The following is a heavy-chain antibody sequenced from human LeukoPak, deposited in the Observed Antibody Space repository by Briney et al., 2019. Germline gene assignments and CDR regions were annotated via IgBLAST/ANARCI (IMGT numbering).Heavy chain of an antibody. J-gene: IGHJ4*02. V-gene: IGHV4-4*07. CDR3: ATGGSYLVY. Sequence: KPSETLSLTCSVSGGSITSYNWSWIRQPAGKGLEWIGRIYATGSTNYNPSLKSRVTTSVDKSKNQFSLKLSSVTAADTAVYYCATGGSYLVYWGQGTLVTVSS. CDR1: GGSITSYN. D-gene: IGHD3-10*01. CDR2: IYATGST.